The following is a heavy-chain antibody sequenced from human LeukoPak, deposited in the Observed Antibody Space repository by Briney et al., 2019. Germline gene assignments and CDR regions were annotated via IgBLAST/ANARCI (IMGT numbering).Heavy chain of an antibody. D-gene: IGHD2-21*02. J-gene: IGHJ4*02. CDR3: TRVYCNADCYSDY. CDR2: SRGKGDSYST. Sequence: GGSLRLSCAVSGFTFSDHQMDWVRQAPGKGLEWVGRSRGKGDSYSTEYAASVKGRFTISRADLKNSLVLQMSSLKTEDTAVYYCTRVYCNADCYSDYWGQGTLVIVSS. V-gene: IGHV3-72*01. CDR1: GFTFSDHQ.